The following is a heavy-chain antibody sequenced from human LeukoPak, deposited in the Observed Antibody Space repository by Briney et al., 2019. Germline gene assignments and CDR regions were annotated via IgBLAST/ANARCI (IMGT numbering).Heavy chain of an antibody. CDR3: ARVISIGQPPYFYYMDV. Sequence: SVKASCKASGDTLSSHGFSWVRQAPGQGLEWMGGIIPMFGTVNYAQNFQGRVTITADKSTSTAYMDLSSLRSEDTAVYYCARVISIGQPPYFYYMDVWGKGTTVTVSS. D-gene: IGHD6-6*01. V-gene: IGHV1-69*06. J-gene: IGHJ6*03. CDR2: IIPMFGTV. CDR1: GDTLSSHG.